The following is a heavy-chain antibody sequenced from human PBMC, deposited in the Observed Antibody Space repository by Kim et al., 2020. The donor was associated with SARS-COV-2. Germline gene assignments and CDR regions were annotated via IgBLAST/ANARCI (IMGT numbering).Heavy chain of an antibody. CDR2: INPNSGGT. J-gene: IGHJ4*02. D-gene: IGHD3-9*01. CDR1: GYTFTGYY. Sequence: ASVKVSCKASGYTFTGYYMHWVRQAPGQGLEWMGRINPNSGGTNYAQKFQGRVTMTRDTSISTAYMELSRLRSDDTAVYYCARDPIRYFDWLIEGLQVGGSDYWGQGTLVTVSS. V-gene: IGHV1-2*06. CDR3: ARDPIRYFDWLIEGLQVGGSDY.